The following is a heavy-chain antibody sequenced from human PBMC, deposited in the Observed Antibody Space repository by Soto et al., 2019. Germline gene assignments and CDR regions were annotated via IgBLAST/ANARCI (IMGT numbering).Heavy chain of an antibody. CDR2: SHYSAHT. V-gene: IGHV4-59*01. CDR1: GGSIRSYY. J-gene: IGHJ4*02. Sequence: QVQLQESGPGLVKPSETLSLTCTVSGGSIRSYYWSWIRQPPGKGLEWIGYSHYSAHTTYNPSLTSXAXVXXDTSKNQSSRKPRSVTAADTALYYCARRYGYTFDYWGQGTLVTVSS. CDR3: ARRYGYTFDY. D-gene: IGHD5-18*01.